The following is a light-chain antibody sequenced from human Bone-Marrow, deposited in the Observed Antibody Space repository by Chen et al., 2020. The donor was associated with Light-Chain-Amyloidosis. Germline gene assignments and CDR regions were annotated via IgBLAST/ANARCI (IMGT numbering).Light chain of an antibody. Sequence: VLTQPPSSSGTPGPRVTISCSGSSSNIGSNTVNWYQQLPGTAPKLLIYSNNQRPSGVPDRFSGSKSGTSASLAISGLQSEDEADYYCAAWDDSLNGWVFGGGTKLTVL. CDR1: SSNIGSNT. J-gene: IGLJ3*02. CDR3: AAWDDSLNGWV. V-gene: IGLV1-44*01. CDR2: SNN.